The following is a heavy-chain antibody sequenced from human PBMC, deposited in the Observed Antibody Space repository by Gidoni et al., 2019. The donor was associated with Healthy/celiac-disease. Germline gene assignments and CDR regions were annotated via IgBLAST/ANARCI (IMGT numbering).Heavy chain of an antibody. CDR1: GGSISSSSYY. J-gene: IGHJ5*02. CDR2: SYYSGST. CDR3: ARRIVVVVAATEWFDP. Sequence: QLQLQESGPGLVKPSETLSLTCTVSGGSISSSSYYWRWIRQPPGKGLEWIGSSYYSGSTYYNPSLKSRVTISVDTSKNQFSLKLSSVTAADTAVYYCARRIVVVVAATEWFDPWGQGTLVTVSS. D-gene: IGHD2-15*01. V-gene: IGHV4-39*01.